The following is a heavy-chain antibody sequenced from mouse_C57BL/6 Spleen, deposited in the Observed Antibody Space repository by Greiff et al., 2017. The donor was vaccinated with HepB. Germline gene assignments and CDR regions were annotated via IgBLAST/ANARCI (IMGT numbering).Heavy chain of an antibody. CDR1: GYTFTDYN. CDR3: ARRRREAWFAY. Sequence: EVQGVESGPELVKPGASVKIPCKASGYTFTDYNMDWVKQSHGKSLEWIGDINPNNGGTIYNQKFKGKATLTVDKSSSTAYMELRSLTSEDTAVYYCARRRREAWFAYWGQGTLVTVSA. CDR2: INPNNGGT. J-gene: IGHJ3*01. V-gene: IGHV1-18*01.